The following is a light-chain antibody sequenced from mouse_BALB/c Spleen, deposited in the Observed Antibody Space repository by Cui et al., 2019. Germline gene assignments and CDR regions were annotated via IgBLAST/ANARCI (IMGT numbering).Light chain of an antibody. Sequence: DIQMNQSPSSLSASLGDTITITCHASQNINVWLSWYQQKPGNIPKLLIYKASYLHPGVPSRFIGSGSGTSFTLTIISLQPEDIATYYCQLGQSYLRTFGGGTKLEIK. CDR1: QNINVW. J-gene: IGKJ1*01. CDR2: KAS. V-gene: IGKV10-94*01. CDR3: QLGQSYLRT.